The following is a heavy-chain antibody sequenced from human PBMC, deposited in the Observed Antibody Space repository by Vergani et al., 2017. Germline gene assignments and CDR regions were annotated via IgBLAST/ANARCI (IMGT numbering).Heavy chain of an antibody. D-gene: IGHD1-1*01. Sequence: LEESGGGSVKPGGSLRLSCAASGFKFSDHYMSWIRQAPGKGLEWVSHISPGASTVSYTDSVTGRFTVSRDNDNNSLTLDMTTLRVGDTAVYYGVKNPGISTTRHYYAMDVWGKGTTVTVSS. CDR2: ISPGASTV. CDR1: GFKFSDHY. V-gene: IGHV3-11*04. J-gene: IGHJ6*04. CDR3: VKNPGISTTRHYYAMDV.